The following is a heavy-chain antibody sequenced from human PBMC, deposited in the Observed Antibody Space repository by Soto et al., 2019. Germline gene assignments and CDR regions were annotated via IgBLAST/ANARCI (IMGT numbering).Heavy chain of an antibody. CDR1: GYTFTDYD. CDR3: TRGFSSYSDF. D-gene: IGHD6-13*01. J-gene: IGHJ4*02. Sequence: GASVKVSCKAYGYTFTDYDINWVRQAAGQAPEWMGWMNPNTGNTAYAQKFQGRLTLTRDTSTDTAYMDLRRLTSEDTAVYYCTRGFSSYSDFWAQGTLVTVSS. CDR2: MNPNTGNT. V-gene: IGHV1-8*01.